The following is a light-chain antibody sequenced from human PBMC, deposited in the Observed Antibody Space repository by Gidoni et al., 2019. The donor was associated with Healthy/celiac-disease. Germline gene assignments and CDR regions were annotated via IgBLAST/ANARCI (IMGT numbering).Light chain of an antibody. Sequence: EIVMTQSPATLSVPPGERATLSCRASQSVSSNLAWYQQQPGQAPRLLIYGASTRATGIPARFSGSGSGTEFTLTISSLQSEDFAVYYCQQYNNWPPWTFGQGTKVEIK. CDR1: QSVSSN. CDR3: QQYNNWPPWT. V-gene: IGKV3-15*01. CDR2: GAS. J-gene: IGKJ1*01.